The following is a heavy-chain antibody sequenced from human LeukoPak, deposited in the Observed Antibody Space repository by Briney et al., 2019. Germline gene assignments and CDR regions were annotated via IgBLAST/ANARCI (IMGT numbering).Heavy chain of an antibody. J-gene: IGHJ4*02. CDR3: ASPFRGGYDMSDY. V-gene: IGHV3-23*01. CDR2: ISGSGGST. CDR1: GFTFSSYA. Sequence: PGGSLRLSCAASGFTFSSYAMSWVRQAPGRGLERVSGISGSGGSTYYADSVKGRFTISRDNSKNTLYLQMNSLRAEDTAVYYCASPFRGGYDMSDYWGQGTLVTVSS. D-gene: IGHD5-12*01.